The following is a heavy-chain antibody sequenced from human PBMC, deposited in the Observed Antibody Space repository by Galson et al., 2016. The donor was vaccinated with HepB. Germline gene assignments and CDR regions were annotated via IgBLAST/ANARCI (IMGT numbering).Heavy chain of an antibody. CDR2: ISGNGGDT. CDR3: VRIPWVISTTDGNADY. D-gene: IGHD1-1*01. CDR1: GIIFSSHL. J-gene: IGHJ4*02. Sequence: SLRLSCAVSGIIFSSHLMHWVRQAPGKGLEYVSAISGNGGDTYYADSVKGRFTISRDNSKNTVYLQMSSLRADDTAVYFCVRIPWVISTTDGNADYWGQGTLVTVSS. V-gene: IGHV3-64D*06.